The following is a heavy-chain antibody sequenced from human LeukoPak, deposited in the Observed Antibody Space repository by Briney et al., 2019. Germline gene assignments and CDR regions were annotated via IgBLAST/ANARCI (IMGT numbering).Heavy chain of an antibody. D-gene: IGHD2-21*01. V-gene: IGHV1-2*06. CDR1: GYSFTDYY. J-gene: IGHJ5*02. Sequence: ASVKVSCKPSGYSFTDYYMHWVRQAPGQGLEWMGRINPNSGGTSSAQRFQGRVTMTRDTSITTVYMEVSWLTSDDTAIYYCARADRLDGGPYLIGPWGQGTLVTVSS. CDR2: INPNSGGT. CDR3: ARADRLDGGPYLIGP.